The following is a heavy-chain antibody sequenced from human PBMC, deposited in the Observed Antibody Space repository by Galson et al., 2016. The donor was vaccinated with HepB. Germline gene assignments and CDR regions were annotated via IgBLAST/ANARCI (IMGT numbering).Heavy chain of an antibody. D-gene: IGHD3-3*01. CDR3: AKDHYDCWSGQRNYFGMDV. CDR1: GFTFRSYG. CDR2: ISYDGSNN. J-gene: IGHJ6*02. V-gene: IGHV3-30*18. Sequence: SLRLSCAASGFTFRSYGIHWVRQAPGKGLEWVALISYDGSNNYYADSVRGRFTISRDNSKNTLYLQMNSLRAEDTAIYFCAKDHYDCWSGQRNYFGMDVWGQGTTVTVSS.